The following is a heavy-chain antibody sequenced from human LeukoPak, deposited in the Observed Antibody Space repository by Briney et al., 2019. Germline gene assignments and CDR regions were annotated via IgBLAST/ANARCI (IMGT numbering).Heavy chain of an antibody. CDR2: INTNTGNP. D-gene: IGHD3-22*01. Sequence: ASVKVSCKASGYTFTTYAINWVRQAPGQGLEWMGWINTNTGNPTYAQGFTGRFVFSLDTSVSTAYLQISSLKAEDGAVYYCARWADSDQFDPWGQGTLVTVSS. V-gene: IGHV7-4-1*02. J-gene: IGHJ5*02. CDR3: ARWADSDQFDP. CDR1: GYTFTTYA.